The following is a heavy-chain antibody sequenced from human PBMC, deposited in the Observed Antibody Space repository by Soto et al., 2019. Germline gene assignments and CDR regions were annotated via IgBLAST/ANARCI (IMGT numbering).Heavy chain of an antibody. V-gene: IGHV1-69*06. CDR1: GGTFSSYS. D-gene: IGHD6-13*01. Sequence: SVKVSCKSSGGTFSSYSISWGRQAPGQGLEWMGGIIPIFGTANYAQKFQGRVTITADKSTSTAYMELSSLRSEDTAVYYCARGPQAAAETALCYWGQGTQVTVSS. J-gene: IGHJ4*02. CDR3: ARGPQAAAETALCY. CDR2: IIPIFGTA.